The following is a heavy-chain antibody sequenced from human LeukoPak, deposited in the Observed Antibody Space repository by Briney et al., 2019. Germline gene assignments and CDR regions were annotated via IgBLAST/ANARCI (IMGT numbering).Heavy chain of an antibody. V-gene: IGHV3-21*01. CDR1: GFTVSVNY. CDR2: ISSSSSYI. J-gene: IGHJ5*02. Sequence: GESLRLSCAASGFTVSVNYMSWVRQAPGKGLEWVSSISSSSSYIYYADSVKGRFTISRDNAKNSLYLQMNSLRAEDTAVYYCARDLGIAARQARTPYWFDPWGQGTLVTVSS. CDR3: ARDLGIAARQARTPYWFDP. D-gene: IGHD6-6*01.